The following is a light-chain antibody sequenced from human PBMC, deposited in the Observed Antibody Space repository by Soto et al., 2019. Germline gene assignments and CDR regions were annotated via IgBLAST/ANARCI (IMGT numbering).Light chain of an antibody. CDR1: NSDIGNYNY. CDR2: EVK. CDR3: TSFTTSTPLYV. V-gene: IGLV2-14*01. J-gene: IGLJ1*01. Sequence: QSVLTQPRSVSGSPGQSVTISCTGTNSDIGNYNYVSWYQQHPGKAPKLIIYEVKNRPSGVSSRFPGSKSANTASLTISGLQAEDEADYYCTSFTTSTPLYVFGTGTKVTV.